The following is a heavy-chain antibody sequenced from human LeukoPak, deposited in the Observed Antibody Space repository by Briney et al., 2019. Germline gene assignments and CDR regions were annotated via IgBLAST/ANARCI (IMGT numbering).Heavy chain of an antibody. CDR2: INHSGST. CDR3: ARGTGLVSSWYFYY. J-gene: IGHJ4*02. V-gene: IGHV4-34*01. CDR1: GGSFSGYY. Sequence: EPSETLSLTRAVYGGSFSGYYWSWIRQSPGKGLEWIGEINHSGSTNYNPSLKSRVTISVDTSKNQFSLKLSSVTAADTAVYYCARGTGLVSSWYFYYWGQGTLVTVSS. D-gene: IGHD6-13*01.